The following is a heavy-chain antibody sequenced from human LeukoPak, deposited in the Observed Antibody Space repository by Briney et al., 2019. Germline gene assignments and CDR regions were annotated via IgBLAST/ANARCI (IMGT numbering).Heavy chain of an antibody. CDR3: ASSIVGALDAFDI. J-gene: IGHJ3*02. V-gene: IGHV3-66*01. D-gene: IGHD1-26*01. Sequence: GGSLRLSCAASGFTFSSNYMSWVRQAPGKGLEWVSVIYSGGSTYYADSVKGRFTISRDNSKNTLYLQMNSLRAEDTAVYYCASSIVGALDAFDIWGQGTMVTVSS. CDR2: IYSGGST. CDR1: GFTFSSNY.